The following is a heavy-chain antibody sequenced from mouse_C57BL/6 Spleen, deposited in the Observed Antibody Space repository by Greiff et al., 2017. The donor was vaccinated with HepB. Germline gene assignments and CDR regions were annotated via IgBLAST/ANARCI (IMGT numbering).Heavy chain of an antibody. CDR2: IDPEDGDT. CDR3: TRWLLGYFDV. J-gene: IGHJ1*03. V-gene: IGHV14-1*01. CDR1: GFNIKDYY. Sequence: EVQLQQSGAELVRPGDSVKLSCTASGFNIKDYYMHWVKQRPEQGLEWIGRIDPEDGDTEYAPKFQGKATMTADTSSNTAYLQLSSLTSEDTAVYYCTRWLLGYFDVWGTGTTVTVSS. D-gene: IGHD2-3*01.